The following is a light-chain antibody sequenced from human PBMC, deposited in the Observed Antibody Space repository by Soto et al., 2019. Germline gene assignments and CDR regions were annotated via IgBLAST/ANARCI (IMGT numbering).Light chain of an antibody. J-gene: IGKJ3*01. CDR2: DAS. V-gene: IGKV3-11*01. CDR1: QSVSSY. CDR3: QQRSNWPLFT. Sequence: EIVLTQSPATLSLSPGERATLSCRASQSVSSYLAWYQQKPGQAPRRLIYDASTRATGIPARFSGSGSGTDFTLPISSLEPEDFAVYYCQQRSNWPLFTFGPGTKVDIK.